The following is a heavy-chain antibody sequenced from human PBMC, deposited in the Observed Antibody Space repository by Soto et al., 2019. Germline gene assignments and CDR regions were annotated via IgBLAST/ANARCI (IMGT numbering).Heavy chain of an antibody. J-gene: IGHJ4*02. CDR3: AKGIVYYYDSSGYFAY. V-gene: IGHV3-23*01. CDR2: ISDSGGST. D-gene: IGHD3-22*01. Sequence: GGSLRLSCAASGVTFRSYAMSWVRQAPGKGLEWVSAISDSGGSTYYADSVKGRFTISRDNSKNTLYLQMNSLRAEDTAVYYCAKGIVYYYDSSGYFAYWGQGTLVTVSS. CDR1: GVTFRSYA.